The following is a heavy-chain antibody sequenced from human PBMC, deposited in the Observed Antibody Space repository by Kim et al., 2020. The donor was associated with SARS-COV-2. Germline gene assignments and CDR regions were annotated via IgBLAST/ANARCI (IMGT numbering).Heavy chain of an antibody. CDR1: GGTFSSYA. CDR3: ARATEDFYYERAVRAFDI. V-gene: IGHV1-69*13. J-gene: IGHJ3*02. Sequence: SVKVSCKASGGTFSSYAISWVRQAPGQGLEWMGGIIPIFGTANYAQKFQGRVTITADESTSTAYMELSSLRSEDTAVYYCARATEDFYYERAVRAFDIWGQGTMVTVSS. CDR2: IIPIFGTA. D-gene: IGHD3-22*01.